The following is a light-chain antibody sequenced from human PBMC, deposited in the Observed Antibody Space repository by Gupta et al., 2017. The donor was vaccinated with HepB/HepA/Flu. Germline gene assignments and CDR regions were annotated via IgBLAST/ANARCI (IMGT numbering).Light chain of an antibody. CDR3: SSYTTTTTGV. V-gene: IGLV2-14*03. CDR1: NSDIGNYNY. J-gene: IGLJ3*02. Sequence: QSALTQPAYVSGSPGQSITISCTGTNSDIGNYNYVSWYQQHPDKAPQVIIYAVNNRPSGVSNRFSGSKSGNTASLTISGLQAEDEAQYYCSSYTTTTTGVFGGGTKVTVL. CDR2: AVN.